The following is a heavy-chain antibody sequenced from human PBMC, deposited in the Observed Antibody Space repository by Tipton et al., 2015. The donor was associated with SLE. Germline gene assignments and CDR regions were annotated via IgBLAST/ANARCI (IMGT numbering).Heavy chain of an antibody. J-gene: IGHJ4*02. CDR2: IYYSGST. CDR1: GGSFSGYY. D-gene: IGHD1-26*01. CDR3: ARGGESYMYPVDY. Sequence: TLSLTCAVYGGSFSGYYWSWIRQPPGKGLEWIGYIYYSGSTNYNPSLKSRVTISVDTSKNQFSLKLSSVTAADTAVYYCARGGESYMYPVDYWGQGTLVTVSS. V-gene: IGHV4-59*01.